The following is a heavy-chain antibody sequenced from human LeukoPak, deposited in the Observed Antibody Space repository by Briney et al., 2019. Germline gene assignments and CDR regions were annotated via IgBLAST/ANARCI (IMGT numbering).Heavy chain of an antibody. D-gene: IGHD4-23*01. V-gene: IGHV4-59*01. J-gene: IGHJ4*02. Sequence: SETLSPTCTVSGGSISSYYWSWIRQPPGKGLEWIGYIYYSGSTNYNPSLKSRVTISVDTSKNQFSLKLSSVTAADTAVYYCAIGLRWPTYYIDYWGRGTLVTVSS. CDR2: IYYSGST. CDR3: AIGLRWPTYYIDY. CDR1: GGSISSYY.